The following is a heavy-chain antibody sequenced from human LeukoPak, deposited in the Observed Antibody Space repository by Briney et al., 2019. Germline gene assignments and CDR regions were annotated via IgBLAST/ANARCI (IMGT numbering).Heavy chain of an antibody. V-gene: IGHV1-2*02. J-gene: IGHJ4*02. Sequence: ASVKVSCKASGYTFTGYYMHWVRQAPGQGLEWMGWINPNSGGTNYAQKFQGRVTMTRDTSISTAYMELSRLRSDDTAVYYCASWDFYGSGMAGFDYWGREPWSPSPQ. CDR2: INPNSGGT. CDR1: GYTFTGYY. D-gene: IGHD3-10*01. CDR3: ASWDFYGSGMAGFDY.